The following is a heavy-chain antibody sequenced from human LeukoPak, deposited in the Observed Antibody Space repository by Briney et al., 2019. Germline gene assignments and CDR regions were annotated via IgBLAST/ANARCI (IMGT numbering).Heavy chain of an antibody. V-gene: IGHV4-61*02. CDR2: IYTSGST. Sequence: SETLSLTCTVSGGSISSGSYYWSWIRQPAGKGLEWIGRIYTSGSTNYNPSLKSRVTISVDTSKDQFSLKLSSVTAADTAVYYCARAGLAARRHNWFDPWGQGTLVTVSS. CDR3: ARAGLAARRHNWFDP. CDR1: GGSISSGSYY. J-gene: IGHJ5*02. D-gene: IGHD6-6*01.